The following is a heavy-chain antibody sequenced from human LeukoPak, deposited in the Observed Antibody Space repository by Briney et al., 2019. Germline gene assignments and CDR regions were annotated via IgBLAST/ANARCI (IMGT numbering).Heavy chain of an antibody. V-gene: IGHV4-39*01. CDR3: ARRVNLSLPTRKQGYYFDY. J-gene: IGHJ4*02. CDR2: IYYSGST. D-gene: IGHD1-14*01. CDR1: GGSVSSSSYY. Sequence: PSETLSLTCTVSGGSVSSSSYYWGWIRQPPGKGLEWIGSIYYSGSTYYNPSLKSRVTISVDTSKNQFSLKLSSVTAADTAVYYCARRVNLSLPTRKQGYYFDYWGQGTLVTVSS.